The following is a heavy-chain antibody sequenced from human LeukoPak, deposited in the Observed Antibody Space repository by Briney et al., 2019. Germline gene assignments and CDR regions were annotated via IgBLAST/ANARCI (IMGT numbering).Heavy chain of an antibody. Sequence: GRSLRLSCAASGFTFSSYGIHWVRQAPGKGLEWVAVIWYDGSNKYYADSVKGRFTISRDNSKYTLYLQMNSLRAEDTALYYCARELSPVVKYYFEYWGQGTLVTVSP. D-gene: IGHD3-22*01. J-gene: IGHJ4*02. CDR3: ARELSPVVKYYFEY. V-gene: IGHV3-33*01. CDR1: GFTFSSYG. CDR2: IWYDGSNK.